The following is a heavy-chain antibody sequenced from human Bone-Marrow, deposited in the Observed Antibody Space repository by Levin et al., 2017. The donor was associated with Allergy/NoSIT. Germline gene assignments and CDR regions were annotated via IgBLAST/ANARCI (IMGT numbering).Heavy chain of an antibody. CDR3: AKDTLTFGDLVAQTPY. J-gene: IGHJ3*01. D-gene: IGHD3-16*01. Sequence: GGSLRLSCVVSGFTFDDCAMHWVRQVPGRGLEWVAGITWNGETVTYADSVKGRFTISRDNAKNSLFLQMDGLRPEDTALYYCAKDTLTFGDLVAQTPYWGQGTMVTVSS. CDR2: ITWNGETV. CDR1: GFTFDDCA. V-gene: IGHV3-9*01.